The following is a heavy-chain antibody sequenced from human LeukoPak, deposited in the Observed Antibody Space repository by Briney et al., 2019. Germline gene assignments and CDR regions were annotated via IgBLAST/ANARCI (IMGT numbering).Heavy chain of an antibody. D-gene: IGHD3-22*01. CDR2: IYYTGST. Sequence: SETLSLTCTVSCDSLSSSNYYWGWIRQPPGKGLEWIGSIYYTGSTFYNPSLKSRVTISADTSKNQYSLRLSSVTAADTAVYYCARGRDSSGYSHFDYWGQGALVTVSS. CDR1: CDSLSSSNYY. J-gene: IGHJ4*02. CDR3: ARGRDSSGYSHFDY. V-gene: IGHV4-39*07.